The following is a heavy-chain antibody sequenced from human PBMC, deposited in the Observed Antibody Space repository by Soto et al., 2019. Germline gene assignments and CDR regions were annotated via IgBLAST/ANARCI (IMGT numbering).Heavy chain of an antibody. J-gene: IGHJ4*02. V-gene: IGHV1-69*13. Sequence: SVKVSCKASGGTFSSYAISWVRQAPGQGLEWMGGIIPIFGTADYAQKFQGRVTITADESTSTAYMELSSLRSEDTAVYYCARVPSSDGYNTPFYWGQGTLVTVSS. CDR1: GGTFSSYA. D-gene: IGHD5-12*01. CDR3: ARVPSSDGYNTPFY. CDR2: IIPIFGTA.